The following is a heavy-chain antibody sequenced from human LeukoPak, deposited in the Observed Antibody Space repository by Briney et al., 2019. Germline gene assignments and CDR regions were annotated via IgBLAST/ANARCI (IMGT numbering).Heavy chain of an antibody. D-gene: IGHD3-10*01. Sequence: NTGGSLRLSCAASGFTFSASAMHWVRQAPGKGLEWVGRIKSKTDGGTTDYAAPVKGRFTISRDDSKNTLYLQMNSLKTEDTAVYYCTTDYGSGSYCYFNYWGQGTLVTVSS. J-gene: IGHJ4*02. CDR3: TTDYGSGSYCYFNY. CDR2: IKSKTDGGTT. V-gene: IGHV3-15*01. CDR1: GFTFSASA.